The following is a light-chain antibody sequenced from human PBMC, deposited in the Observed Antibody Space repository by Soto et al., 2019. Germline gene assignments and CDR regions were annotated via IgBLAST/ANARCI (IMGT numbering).Light chain of an antibody. CDR1: SGHSSYA. Sequence: QSVLTQSPSASASLGASVKLTCTLSSGHSSYAIAWHQQRPEKGPRYLMKLNSDGSHSKGDGIPARFSGSSSGAERYLTLSSRQYEDESYGSWHTWGTGGVFGTGTKLTVL. J-gene: IGLJ1*01. CDR3: HTWGTGGV. CDR2: LNSDGSH. V-gene: IGLV4-69*01.